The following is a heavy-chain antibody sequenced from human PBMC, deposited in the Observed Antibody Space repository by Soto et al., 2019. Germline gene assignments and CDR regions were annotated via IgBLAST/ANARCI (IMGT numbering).Heavy chain of an antibody. D-gene: IGHD2-21*01. Sequence: QVHLVESGGGLVKPGGSLRLSCAASGFTFSDYQMSWIRQAPGKGLEWVSYIGSSGLSVYYEDSVQGRFTISRDNANNSLYLEMNSLRSADSGVYYCARDLRQLLSHNYYYYYLYVWGKGTTVSVSS. CDR3: ARDLRQLLSHNYYYYYLYV. V-gene: IGHV3-11*01. CDR1: GFTFSDYQ. J-gene: IGHJ6*03. CDR2: IGSSGLSV.